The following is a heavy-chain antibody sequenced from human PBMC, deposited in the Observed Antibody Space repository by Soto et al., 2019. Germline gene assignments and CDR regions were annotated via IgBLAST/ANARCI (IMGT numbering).Heavy chain of an antibody. CDR1: GYTFSGFY. Sequence: GPSVKVSCKASGYTFSGFYMHWVRQAPGQGLEWMGWINPNSGGTKSAEKFQGRVTMTRDTSISTAYMELSRLTSDDTAVYYCASAAGTGTAGLDFWGKGTQGTVST. J-gene: IGHJ4*02. CDR2: INPNSGGT. D-gene: IGHD6-13*01. CDR3: ASAAGTGTAGLDF. V-gene: IGHV1-2*02.